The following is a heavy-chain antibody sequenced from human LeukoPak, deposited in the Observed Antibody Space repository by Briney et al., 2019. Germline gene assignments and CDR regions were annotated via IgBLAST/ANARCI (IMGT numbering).Heavy chain of an antibody. CDR2: ISTSTGDT. Sequence: ASVKVSCKTSGYSFILYGISWVRQAPGQGPEWMGWISTSTGDTKYTQKFQGRVTLTTDTSTSTAYMELSSLRSDDTAVYYCARDDNYGILVNVDYWGQGTLVTVSS. CDR3: ARDDNYGILVNVDY. D-gene: IGHD4-11*01. J-gene: IGHJ4*02. V-gene: IGHV1-18*01. CDR1: GYSFILYG.